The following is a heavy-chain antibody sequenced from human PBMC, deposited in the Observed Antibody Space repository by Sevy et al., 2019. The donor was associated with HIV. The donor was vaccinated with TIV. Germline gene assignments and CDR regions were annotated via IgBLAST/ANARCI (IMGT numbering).Heavy chain of an antibody. CDR2: ISYDGSNK. D-gene: IGHD2-2*01. J-gene: IGHJ5*02. CDR1: GFTFSSYA. Sequence: GGSLRLSCAASGFTFSSYAMHWVRQAPGKGLEWVAVISYDGSNKYYAYSVKGRFTISRDNSKNTLYLQMNSLRAEDTAVYYCARDWYCSSTSCSKSPNWFDPWGQGTLVTVSS. V-gene: IGHV3-30-3*01. CDR3: ARDWYCSSTSCSKSPNWFDP.